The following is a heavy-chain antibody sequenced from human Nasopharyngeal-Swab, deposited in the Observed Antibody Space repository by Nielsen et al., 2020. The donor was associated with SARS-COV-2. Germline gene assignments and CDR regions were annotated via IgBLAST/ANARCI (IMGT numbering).Heavy chain of an antibody. Sequence: WIRQPPGKGLEWIGEINHSGSTNCNPSLKSRVTISVGTSKNQFSLKLSSVTAADTAVYYCARGFPGAAAGTDYWGQGTLVTVSS. D-gene: IGHD6-13*01. V-gene: IGHV4-34*01. CDR3: ARGFPGAAAGTDY. CDR2: INHSGST. J-gene: IGHJ4*02.